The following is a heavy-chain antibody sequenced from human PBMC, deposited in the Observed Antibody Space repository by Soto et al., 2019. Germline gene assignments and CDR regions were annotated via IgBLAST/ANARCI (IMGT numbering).Heavy chain of an antibody. CDR1: GYTFSGHW. D-gene: IGHD3-10*01. Sequence: VDSLKISCKTPGYTFSGHWISWVRQVPGKGLQWMGNIDPSDSYINYNPAFRGHVTFSVDKSSSTAYLQWRSLGPSDTAIYYCARHGAAIWLGYRGKGTLVTVSS. CDR2: IDPSDSYI. J-gene: IGHJ4*02. CDR3: ARHGAAIWLGY. V-gene: IGHV5-10-1*01.